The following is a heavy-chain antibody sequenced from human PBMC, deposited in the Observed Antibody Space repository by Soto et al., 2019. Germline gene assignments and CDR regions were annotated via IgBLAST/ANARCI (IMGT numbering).Heavy chain of an antibody. CDR3: ARDAKAAAGISWFDP. D-gene: IGHD6-13*01. CDR2: IIPILGIA. J-gene: IGHJ5*02. CDR1: GGTFSSYT. V-gene: IGHV1-69*04. Sequence: GASVKVSCKASGGTFSSYTISWVRQAPGQGLEWMGRIIPILGIANYAQKFQGRVTITADKSTSTAYMELSSLRSEDTAVYYCARDAKAAAGISWFDPWGQGTLVTVSS.